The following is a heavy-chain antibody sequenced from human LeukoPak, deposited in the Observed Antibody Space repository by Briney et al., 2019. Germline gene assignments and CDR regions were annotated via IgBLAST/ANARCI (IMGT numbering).Heavy chain of an antibody. V-gene: IGHV3-7*01. Sequence: GGSLRLSCAASGFTFSSYWMSWVRQAPGKGVEWVANIKQDGSEKYYVDSVKGRFTISRDNAKNSLYLQMNSLRAEDTAVYYCAREGYDSSGYYPTDYWGQGTLVTVSS. CDR3: AREGYDSSGYYPTDY. D-gene: IGHD3-22*01. J-gene: IGHJ4*02. CDR1: GFTFSSYW. CDR2: IKQDGSEK.